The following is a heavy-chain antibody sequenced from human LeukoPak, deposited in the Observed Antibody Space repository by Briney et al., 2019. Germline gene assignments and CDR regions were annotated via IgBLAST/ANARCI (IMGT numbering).Heavy chain of an antibody. CDR3: ARNYGHNSKYFDF. CDR1: GYTFTDYF. Sequence: PSVKVSCKASGYTFTDYFIHWVRQAPGQGLEWMGWIRPNSGDTHYAQRFQGRVTMTRDTSVSTAHMELSSLRSDDTAIYYCARNYGHNSKYFDFWGQGTLVTVSS. V-gene: IGHV1-2*02. D-gene: IGHD4-17*01. J-gene: IGHJ4*02. CDR2: IRPNSGDT.